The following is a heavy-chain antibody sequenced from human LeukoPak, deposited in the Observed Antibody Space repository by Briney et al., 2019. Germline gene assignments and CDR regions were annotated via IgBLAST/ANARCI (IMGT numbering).Heavy chain of an antibody. Sequence: GGSLRLSCAASGFTFSSYGMHWVRQAPGKGLEWVAVISYDGSNKYYADSVKGRFTISRDNSKNTLYLQMNSLRAEDTAVYYCASWYPYCSGGSCYSYAFDIWGQGTMVTVSS. CDR3: ASWYPYCSGGSCYSYAFDI. CDR2: ISYDGSNK. D-gene: IGHD2-15*01. V-gene: IGHV3-30*03. CDR1: GFTFSSYG. J-gene: IGHJ3*02.